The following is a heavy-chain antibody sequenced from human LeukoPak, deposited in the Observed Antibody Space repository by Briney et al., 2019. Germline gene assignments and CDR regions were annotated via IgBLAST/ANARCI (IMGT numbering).Heavy chain of an antibody. CDR1: GYTFTSYY. CDR3: AVKGYCSGGSCPIGYYYMDV. D-gene: IGHD2-15*01. CDR2: IIPIFGTA. J-gene: IGHJ6*03. Sequence: ASVKVSCKASGYTFTSYYVHWVRQAPGQGLEWMGGIIPIFGTANYAQKFQGRVTITTDESTSTAYMELSSLRSEDTAVYYCAVKGYCSGGSCPIGYYYMDVWGKGTTVTVSS. V-gene: IGHV1-69*05.